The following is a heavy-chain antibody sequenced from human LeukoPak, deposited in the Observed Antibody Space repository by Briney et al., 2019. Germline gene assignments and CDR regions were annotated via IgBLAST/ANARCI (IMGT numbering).Heavy chain of an antibody. CDR3: TRVRGWPESNYYYYMDV. Sequence: PGGSLRLSCTASGFTFGDYAMRWVRQAPGKGLEWVGFIRSKAYGGTTEYAASVKGRFTISRDDSKSIAYLQMNSLKTEDTAVYYCTRVRGWPESNYYYYMDVWGKGTTVTISS. D-gene: IGHD6-19*01. J-gene: IGHJ6*03. CDR1: GFTFGDYA. V-gene: IGHV3-49*04. CDR2: IRSKAYGGTT.